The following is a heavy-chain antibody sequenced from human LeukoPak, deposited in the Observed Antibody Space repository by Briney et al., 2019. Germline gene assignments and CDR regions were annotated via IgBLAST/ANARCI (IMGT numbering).Heavy chain of an antibody. V-gene: IGHV4-59*08. CDR2: IHYTGST. CDR3: ARHSSSCYPDY. J-gene: IGHJ4*02. CDR1: GGSIRSYY. D-gene: IGHD6-13*01. Sequence: SETLSLTCTVSGGSIRSYYWSWIRQPPGKGLEWIGYIHYTGSTNYNPSLKSRVTISVDTSKNQFSLQLSSVTATDTAVYFCARHSSSCYPDYWGQGTLVTVSS.